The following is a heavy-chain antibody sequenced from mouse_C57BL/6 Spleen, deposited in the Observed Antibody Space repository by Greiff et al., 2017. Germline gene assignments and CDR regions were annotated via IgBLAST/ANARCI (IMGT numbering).Heavy chain of an antibody. CDR1: GYTFTDYE. CDR3: TRSIASYAMDY. V-gene: IGHV1-15*01. CDR2: IDPETGGT. J-gene: IGHJ4*01. D-gene: IGHD6-1*01. Sequence: VKLMESGAELVRPGASVTLSCKASGYTFTDYEMHWVKQTPVHGLEWIGAIDPETGGTAYNQKFKGKAILTADKSSSTAYMELRSLTSEDSAVYYCTRSIASYAMDYGGQGTSVTVSS.